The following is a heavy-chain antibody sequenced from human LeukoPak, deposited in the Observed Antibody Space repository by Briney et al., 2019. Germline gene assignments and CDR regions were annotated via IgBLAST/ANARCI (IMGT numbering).Heavy chain of an antibody. V-gene: IGHV3-30*02. Sequence: GGSLRLSCAASGFTFSSYGMQWVRQAPGKGLEWVAVIWYDGSNKYYADSVKGRFTISRDNSKNTLYLQMNSLRAEDTAVYYCAKAQTSSSWALFDYWGQGTLVTVSS. D-gene: IGHD6-13*01. CDR2: IWYDGSNK. J-gene: IGHJ4*02. CDR3: AKAQTSSSWALFDY. CDR1: GFTFSSYG.